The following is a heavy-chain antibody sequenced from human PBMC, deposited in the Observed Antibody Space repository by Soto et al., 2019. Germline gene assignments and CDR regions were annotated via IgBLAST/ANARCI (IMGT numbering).Heavy chain of an antibody. Sequence: GGSLRLSCAASGFTFSSYGMHWVRQAPGKGLEWVAVISYDGSNKYYADSVKGRFTISRDNSKNTLYLQMNSLRAEDTAVYYCAKDWVGYCSSTSCYEFLDYWGPGTLVTVSS. V-gene: IGHV3-30*18. CDR1: GFTFSSYG. CDR2: ISYDGSNK. CDR3: AKDWVGYCSSTSCYEFLDY. J-gene: IGHJ4*02. D-gene: IGHD2-2*01.